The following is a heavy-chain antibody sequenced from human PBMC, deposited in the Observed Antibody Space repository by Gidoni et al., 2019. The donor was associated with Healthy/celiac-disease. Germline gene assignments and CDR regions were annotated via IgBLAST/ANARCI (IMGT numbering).Heavy chain of an antibody. CDR1: GFSLSTSGVG. CDR3: AHLPPGYYDSSGYYYNNLDFDY. Sequence: QITLKESGPTLVKPTQTLTLTCPFSGFSLSTSGVGVGWLRQPPGKALEWLALLYWNDDKRYSPSLKSRITITKDTSKKQVVLTMTNMDPVDTATYYCAHLPPGYYDSSGYYYNNLDFDYWGQGTLVTVSS. D-gene: IGHD3-22*01. V-gene: IGHV2-5*01. J-gene: IGHJ4*02. CDR2: LYWNDDK.